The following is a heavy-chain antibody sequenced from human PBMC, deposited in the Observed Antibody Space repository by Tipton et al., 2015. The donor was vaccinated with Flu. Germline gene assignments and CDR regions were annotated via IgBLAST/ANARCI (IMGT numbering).Heavy chain of an antibody. J-gene: IGHJ4*02. Sequence: GSLRLSCAGSGFTFSSYWMHWVRQAPGKGLVWVSRLSRDGSSTSYADSVKGRFTVSRDDAKNTLYLQMNSLRAEDTAVYYCARDPYSSGWYVGAFDYWCQGPLVRFFS. V-gene: IGHV3-74*01. CDR3: ARDPYSSGWYVGAFDY. CDR1: GFTFSSYW. D-gene: IGHD6-19*01. CDR2: LSRDGSST.